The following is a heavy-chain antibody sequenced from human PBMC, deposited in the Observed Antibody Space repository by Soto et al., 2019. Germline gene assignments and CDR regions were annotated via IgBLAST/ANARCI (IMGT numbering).Heavy chain of an antibody. CDR2: INSDGSST. CDR1: GFTFSCSA. CDR3: ARERITMVRGVAENWFDP. J-gene: IGHJ5*02. V-gene: IGHV3-74*01. Sequence: GGSLRLSCAASGFTFSCSAMHWVRQAPGKGLVWVSRINSDGSSTSYADSVKGRFTISRDNAKNTLYLQMNSLRAEDTAVYYCARERITMVRGVAENWFDPWGQGTLVTVSS. D-gene: IGHD3-10*01.